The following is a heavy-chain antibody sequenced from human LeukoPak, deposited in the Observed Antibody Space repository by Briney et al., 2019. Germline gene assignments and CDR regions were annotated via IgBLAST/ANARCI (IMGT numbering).Heavy chain of an antibody. D-gene: IGHD3-10*01. CDR1: GGTFSSYA. J-gene: IGHJ4*02. CDR2: IIPILGIA. V-gene: IGHV1-69*04. CDR3: ARVSPGFGDFDY. Sequence: EASVKVSCKASGGTFSSYAISWVRQAPGQGLEWMGRIIPILGIANYAQKFQGRVTITADKSTSTAYMELSSLRSEDTAVYYCARVSPGFGDFDYWGQGTLVTVS.